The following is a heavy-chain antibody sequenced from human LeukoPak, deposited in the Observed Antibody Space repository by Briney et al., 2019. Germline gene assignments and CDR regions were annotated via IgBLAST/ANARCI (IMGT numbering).Heavy chain of an antibody. CDR3: ARGPDKWDSLFDY. CDR1: GGSFSGYY. Sequence: PSETLSLTCAVFGGSFSGYYWSWIRQPPGKGLEWIGYIYYTGSTNYNPSLKSRLTISVDTSKNQFSLKLNSVTAADTAVYYCARGPDKWDSLFDYWGQGTLATVSS. D-gene: IGHD1-26*01. V-gene: IGHV4-59*01. CDR2: IYYTGST. J-gene: IGHJ4*02.